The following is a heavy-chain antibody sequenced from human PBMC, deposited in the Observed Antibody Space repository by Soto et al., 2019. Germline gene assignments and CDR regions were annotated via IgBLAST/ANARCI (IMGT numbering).Heavy chain of an antibody. CDR2: LYTSGNT. V-gene: IGHV4-4*07. D-gene: IGHD6-19*01. Sequence: QVQLQESGPGLVKPSETLSLTCTVSGGSFTTYYWNWIRQPAGKRLEWIGRLYTSGNTKYNPFLKSRLTMSLDTSKRQFSLKLSSVTAADTAIYYCARETVLGTDNWFDPWGQGILVTVSS. CDR1: GGSFTTYY. CDR3: ARETVLGTDNWFDP. J-gene: IGHJ5*02.